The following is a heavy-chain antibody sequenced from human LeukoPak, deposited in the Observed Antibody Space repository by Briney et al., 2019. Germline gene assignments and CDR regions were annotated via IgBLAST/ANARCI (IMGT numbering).Heavy chain of an antibody. CDR3: ARAPSGSYPGYFDY. J-gene: IGHJ4*02. V-gene: IGHV3-21*01. CDR2: SSSSSSYI. Sequence: GGSLRLSCAASGFTFSSYSMNWVRQAPGKGLEWVSSSSSSSSYIYYADSVKGRFTISRDNAKNSLYLQMNSLRAEDTAVYYCARAPSGSYPGYFDYWGQGTLVTVSS. D-gene: IGHD1-26*01. CDR1: GFTFSSYS.